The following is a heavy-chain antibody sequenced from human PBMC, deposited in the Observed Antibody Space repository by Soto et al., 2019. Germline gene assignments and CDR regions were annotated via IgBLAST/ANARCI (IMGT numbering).Heavy chain of an antibody. CDR2: IYSGGST. V-gene: IGHV3-53*01. J-gene: IGHJ6*02. Sequence: EVQLVESGGGLIQPGGPLRLSCAASGFTVSSNYMSWVRQAPGKGLEWVSVIYSGGSTYYADSVKGRFTISRDNSKNTLYLQMNSLRAEDTAVYYCARDIGIAVAGHPKVYYYYGMDVWGQGTTVTVSS. CDR3: ARDIGIAVAGHPKVYYYYGMDV. D-gene: IGHD6-19*01. CDR1: GFTVSSNY.